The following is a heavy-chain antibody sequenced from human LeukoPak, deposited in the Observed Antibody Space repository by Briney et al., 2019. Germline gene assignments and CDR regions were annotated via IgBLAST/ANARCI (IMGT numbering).Heavy chain of an antibody. Sequence: GGSLRLSCAASGFTFGSYAMSWVRQVPGKGLEWVSVISGSGDNTYYADSVKGRFTISRDNSKNMLYLQMNSLRAEDTAVYYCAKWKYSNSGIDDYWGQGTLVTVSS. CDR2: ISGSGDNT. CDR3: AKWKYSNSGIDDY. CDR1: GFTFGSYA. D-gene: IGHD6-6*01. J-gene: IGHJ4*02. V-gene: IGHV3-23*01.